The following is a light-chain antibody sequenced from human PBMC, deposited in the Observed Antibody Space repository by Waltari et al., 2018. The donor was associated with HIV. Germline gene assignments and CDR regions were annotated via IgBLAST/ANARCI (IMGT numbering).Light chain of an antibody. CDR3: SSYAGSNNLV. CDR2: EVS. V-gene: IGLV2-8*01. Sequence: QSALTQPPSASGSPGQSVTISCTGTSSDFGPYDYVYWYQQHPGKAPKLMIYEVSKRPSGVPDRFSGSKSANTASLTVSGLQEDDEADYYCSSYAGSNNLVFGGGTKLTVL. J-gene: IGLJ3*02. CDR1: SSDFGPYDY.